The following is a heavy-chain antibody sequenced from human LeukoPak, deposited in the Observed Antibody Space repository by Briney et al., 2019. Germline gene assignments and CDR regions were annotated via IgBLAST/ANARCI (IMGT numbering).Heavy chain of an antibody. CDR3: ARRYYDSSGYYPYYFDY. CDR1: GFTFSSYE. J-gene: IGHJ4*02. CDR2: ISSSGSTI. Sequence: GGSLRLSCAASGFTFSSYEMNWVRQAPGKGLEWVSYISSSGSTIYYADSVKGRFTISRDNAKNSLYLQMNSLRAEDTAVYYCARRYYDSSGYYPYYFDYWGQGTLVTVSS. D-gene: IGHD3-22*01. V-gene: IGHV3-48*03.